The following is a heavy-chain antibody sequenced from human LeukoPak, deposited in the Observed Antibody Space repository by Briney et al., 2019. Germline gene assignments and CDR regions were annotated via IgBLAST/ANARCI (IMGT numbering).Heavy chain of an antibody. J-gene: IGHJ4*02. Sequence: GGSLRLSCAASGFTFSTYAMSWVRQAAGKGLEWVSSISSSSSYIYYADSLKGRFTISRDNSKNTLYLQMNSLRAEDTAVYYCAKGRTSSGYNYWGQGTLVTVSS. D-gene: IGHD3-22*01. CDR3: AKGRTSSGYNY. V-gene: IGHV3-23*01. CDR2: ISSSSSYI. CDR1: GFTFSTYA.